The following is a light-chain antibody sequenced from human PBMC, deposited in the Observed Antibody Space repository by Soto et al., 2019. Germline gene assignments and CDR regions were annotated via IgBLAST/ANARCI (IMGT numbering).Light chain of an antibody. J-gene: IGLJ3*02. CDR3: SSYTSSSTWV. V-gene: IGLV2-14*01. CDR1: TSDVGSYNY. Sequence: QSALTQPASVSVSPGQSITISCTGTTSDVGSYNYVSWYQQNPGKAPKLLVYDVSNRPSGVSNRFSGSKSGNTASLTISGLQPEDEDDYYCSSYTSSSTWVFGGGTKVTV. CDR2: DVS.